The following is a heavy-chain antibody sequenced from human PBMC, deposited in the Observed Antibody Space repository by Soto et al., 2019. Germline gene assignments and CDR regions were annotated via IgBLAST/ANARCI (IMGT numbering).Heavy chain of an antibody. CDR1: GFTFSSYA. CDR2: ISYDGSNK. D-gene: IGHD6-19*01. CDR3: ARDEQTVAGTLGFDY. J-gene: IGHJ4*02. V-gene: IGHV3-30-3*01. Sequence: GGSLRLSCAASGFTFSSYAMHWVRQAPGKGLEWVAVISYDGSNKYYADSVKGRFTISRDNSKNTLYLQMNSLRAEDTAVYYCARDEQTVAGTLGFDYWGQGTLVTVSS.